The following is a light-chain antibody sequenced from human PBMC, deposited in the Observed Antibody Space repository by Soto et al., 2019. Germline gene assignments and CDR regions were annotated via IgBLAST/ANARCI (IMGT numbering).Light chain of an antibody. J-gene: IGKJ1*01. V-gene: IGKV1-39*01. CDR1: QSISSY. CDR3: QLSYSTPWT. CDR2: AAS. Sequence: DIQMTQSPSSLSASVGDRVTITCRASQSISSYLNWYQQKPGKAPKLLIYAASSLQSGVPSRFSGSGSGTAFTLTISILQPEDFATYYCQLSYSTPWTFGQGTKVEIK.